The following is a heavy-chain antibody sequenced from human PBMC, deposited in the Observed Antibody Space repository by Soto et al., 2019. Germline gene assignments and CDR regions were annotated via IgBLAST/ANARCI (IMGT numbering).Heavy chain of an antibody. J-gene: IGHJ5*02. D-gene: IGHD1-1*01. Sequence: SQTLSLTCAISGDSGSSNSAAWNWIRQSPSRGLEWLGRTYYRSKWYNDYAVSVKSRITINPDTSKDQFSLQLNSVTPEDTAVYYCARGPLDLWTGINWFDPWGQGTLVTVSS. CDR1: GDSGSSNSAA. V-gene: IGHV6-1*01. CDR2: TYYRSKWYN. CDR3: ARGPLDLWTGINWFDP.